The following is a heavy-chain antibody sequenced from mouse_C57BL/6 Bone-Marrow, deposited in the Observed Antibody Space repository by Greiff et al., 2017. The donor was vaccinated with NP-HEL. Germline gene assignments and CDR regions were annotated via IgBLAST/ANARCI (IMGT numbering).Heavy chain of an antibody. Sequence: QVQLQQPGAELVKPGASVKMSCKASGYTFTSYWITWVKQRPGQGLEWIGDIYPGSGSTNYNEKFKSKATLTVDTSSSTAYMQLSSLTSEDSAVYYWARSYSNYAWFAYWGQGTLVTVSA. CDR1: GYTFTSYW. D-gene: IGHD2-5*01. V-gene: IGHV1-55*01. J-gene: IGHJ3*01. CDR3: ARSYSNYAWFAY. CDR2: IYPGSGST.